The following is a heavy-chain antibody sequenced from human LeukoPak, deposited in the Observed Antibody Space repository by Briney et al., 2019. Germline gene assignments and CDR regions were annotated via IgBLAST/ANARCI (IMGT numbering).Heavy chain of an antibody. CDR3: VRGGSEVVVAAALGAFDI. V-gene: IGHV3-30*13. J-gene: IGHJ3*02. Sequence: SGGSLRLSCAASGFTFSNAWMSWVRQAPGKGFDWVTVVTHDGSKMYYADSVEGRFIISRDNSKDMVYLQMNRLTSEDTAMYYCVRGGSEVVVAAALGAFDIWGQGTMVTVSS. CDR2: VTHDGSKM. CDR1: GFTFSNAW. D-gene: IGHD2-15*01.